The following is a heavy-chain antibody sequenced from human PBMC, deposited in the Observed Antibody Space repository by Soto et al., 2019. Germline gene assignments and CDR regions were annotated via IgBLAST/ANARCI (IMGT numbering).Heavy chain of an antibody. V-gene: IGHV4-39*01. Sequence: SETLSLTCTVSGGSISSSSYYWGWIRQPPGKGLEWIGSIYYSGSTYYNPSLKSRVTISVDTSKNQFSLKLSSVTAADTAVYYCARQMGGDYLHYYYYYMDVWGKGTTVTVSS. J-gene: IGHJ6*03. CDR3: ARQMGGDYLHYYYYYMDV. D-gene: IGHD4-17*01. CDR1: GGSISSSSYY. CDR2: IYYSGST.